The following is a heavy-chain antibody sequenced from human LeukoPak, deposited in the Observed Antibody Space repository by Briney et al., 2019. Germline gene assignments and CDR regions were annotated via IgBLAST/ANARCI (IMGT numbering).Heavy chain of an antibody. D-gene: IGHD6-19*01. V-gene: IGHV1-18*01. CDR3: ARVPRSSGWYHREYYFDY. J-gene: IGHJ4*02. CDR1: GYTFTSYG. CDR2: ISAYNGNT. Sequence: ASVKVSCKASGYTFTSYGISWVRQAPGQGLEWMGWISAYNGNTNYAQKLQGRVTMTTDTSTSTAYMELRSLRSDDTAVYYCARVPRSSGWYHREYYFDYWGQGTLVTVSS.